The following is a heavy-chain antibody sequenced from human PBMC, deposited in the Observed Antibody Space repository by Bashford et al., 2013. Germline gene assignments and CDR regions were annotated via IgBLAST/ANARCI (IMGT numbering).Heavy chain of an antibody. CDR1: GGSFSGYY. CDR3: TRLMFGSGTKYYFDS. CDR2: IYYTGST. Sequence: SETLSLTCAVSGGSFSGYYWIWIRQTPGKGLEWIGYIYYTGSTSYNASLKSRVTIAVDTSKNQFSLNLTSVTAADTAVYYCTRLMFGSGTKYYFDSWGQGSLVTVSS. V-gene: IGHV4-59*01. J-gene: IGHJ4*02. D-gene: IGHD1-26*01.